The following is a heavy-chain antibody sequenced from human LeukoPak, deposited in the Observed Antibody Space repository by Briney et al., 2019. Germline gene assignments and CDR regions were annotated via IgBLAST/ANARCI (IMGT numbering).Heavy chain of an antibody. D-gene: IGHD1-26*01. CDR3: ARVSRGSYRYYFAY. CDR2: ISAYNGNT. CDR1: GYTFTSYG. V-gene: IGHV1-18*01. J-gene: IGHJ4*02. Sequence: ASVKVSCKASGYTFTSYGISWVRQAPGQGLEWMGWISAYNGNTNYAQKLQGRVTMTTDTSTSTAYMELRSLRSDDTAVYYCARVSRGSYRYYFAYWGQGTLVTVSS.